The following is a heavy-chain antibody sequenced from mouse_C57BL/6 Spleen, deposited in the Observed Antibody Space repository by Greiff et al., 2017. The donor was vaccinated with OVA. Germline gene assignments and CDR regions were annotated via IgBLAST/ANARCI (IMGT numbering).Heavy chain of an antibody. V-gene: IGHV1-69*01. Sequence: VQLQQPGAELVMPGASVKLSCKASGYTFTSYWMHWVKQRPGQGLEWIGEIDPSDSYTNYNQKFKGKSTLTVDKSSSTAYMQLSSLTSEDSAVYYCARFGYYEDYWGQGTTLTVSS. CDR1: GYTFTSYW. D-gene: IGHD2-3*01. CDR3: ARFGYYEDY. CDR2: IDPSDSYT. J-gene: IGHJ2*01.